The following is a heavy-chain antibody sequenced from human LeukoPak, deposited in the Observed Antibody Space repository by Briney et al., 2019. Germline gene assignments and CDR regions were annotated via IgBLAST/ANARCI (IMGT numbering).Heavy chain of an antibody. D-gene: IGHD1-7*01. Sequence: GGSLRLSCVASGFTFSSHGMNWVRQAPGKGLEWVSGITSGTRTYYADSVKGRFAISRDNSKNTMYLQMNSLRAEDTAVYYCARTNPWELKYYFDYWGQGTLVTVSS. CDR1: GFTFSSHG. J-gene: IGHJ4*02. V-gene: IGHV3-23*01. CDR2: ITSGTRT. CDR3: ARTNPWELKYYFDY.